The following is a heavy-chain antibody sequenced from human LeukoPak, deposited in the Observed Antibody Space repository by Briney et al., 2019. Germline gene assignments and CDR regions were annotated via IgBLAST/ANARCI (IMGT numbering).Heavy chain of an antibody. D-gene: IGHD2-2*02. CDR3: ARIQRYTSGQLFDY. J-gene: IGHJ4*02. CDR2: IYSGGST. CDR1: GFTVSDNY. V-gene: IGHV3-66*01. Sequence: GGSLRLSCAASGFTVSDNYMSWARQAPGKGLEWVSVIYSGGSTYYADSVKGRFTISRDNSKNTLYLQMNSLRAEDTSVYYCARIQRYTSGQLFDYWGQGTLVTVSS.